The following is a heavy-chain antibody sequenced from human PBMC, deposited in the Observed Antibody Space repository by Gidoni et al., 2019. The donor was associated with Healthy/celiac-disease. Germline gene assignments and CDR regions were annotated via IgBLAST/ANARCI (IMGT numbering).Heavy chain of an antibody. CDR2: IYYSGST. V-gene: IGHV4-59*08. J-gene: IGHJ4*02. D-gene: IGHD2-15*01. CDR3: ARRSCSGGSCYFDY. CDR1: GGSISSYY. Sequence: QVQLQESGPGLVKPSETRSLTCTVSGGSISSYYWSWIRQPPGKGLEWIGYIYYSGSTNYNPSLKSRVPISVDTSKNQFSLKLSSVTAADTAVYYCARRSCSGGSCYFDYWGQGTLVTVSS.